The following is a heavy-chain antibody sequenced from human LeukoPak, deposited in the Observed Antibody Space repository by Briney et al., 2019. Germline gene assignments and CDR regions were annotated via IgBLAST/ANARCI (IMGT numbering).Heavy chain of an antibody. CDR1: GFTFSSYS. CDR2: ISSSSSYI. J-gene: IGHJ4*02. D-gene: IGHD4-17*01. V-gene: IGHV3-21*01. Sequence: GGSLRLSCAASGFTFSSYSMNWVRQAPGKGLEWVSSISSSSSYIYYADSVKGRFTISRDNAKNPLYLQMNSLRAEDTAVYYCARDLHDYGDYEPFDYWGQGTLVTVSS. CDR3: ARDLHDYGDYEPFDY.